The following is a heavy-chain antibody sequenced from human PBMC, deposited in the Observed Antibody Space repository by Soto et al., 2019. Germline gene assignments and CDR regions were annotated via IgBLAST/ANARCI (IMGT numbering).Heavy chain of an antibody. CDR2: INHSGST. J-gene: IGHJ6*02. Sequence: SETLSLTCAVYGGSFSGYYWSWIRQPPGKGLEWIGEINHSGSTNYNPSLKSRVTISVDTSKNQFSLKLSSVTAADTAVYYCARGTMVRGAQKYYYYYYGMDVWGQGTTVTVSS. CDR1: GGSFSGYY. CDR3: ARGTMVRGAQKYYYYYYGMDV. D-gene: IGHD3-10*01. V-gene: IGHV4-34*01.